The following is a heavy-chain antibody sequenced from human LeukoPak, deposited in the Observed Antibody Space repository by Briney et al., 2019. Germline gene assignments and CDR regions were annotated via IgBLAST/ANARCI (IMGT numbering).Heavy chain of an antibody. CDR2: IYYSGST. Sequence: SETLSLTCTVSGGSISSYYWSWIRQPPGKGLEWIGYIYYSGSTNYNPSLKSRDTISVDTSKNQFSLKLSSVTAADTAVYYCAIVAPLSYSSGWYESQYYFDYWGQGTLVTVSS. D-gene: IGHD6-19*01. V-gene: IGHV4-59*08. J-gene: IGHJ4*02. CDR3: AIVAPLSYSSGWYESQYYFDY. CDR1: GGSISSYY.